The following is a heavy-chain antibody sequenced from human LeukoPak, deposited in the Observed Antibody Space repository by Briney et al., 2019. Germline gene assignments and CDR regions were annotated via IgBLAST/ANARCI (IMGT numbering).Heavy chain of an antibody. CDR1: GGSISSYY. V-gene: IGHV4-59*05. CDR3: ANTAKDYYYYYYMDV. J-gene: IGHJ6*03. CDR2: IYYSGNT. D-gene: IGHD5-18*01. Sequence: TSETLSLTCTVSGGSISSYYWSWIRQPPGKGLEWIGSIYYSGNTYYNPSLKSRVTISVDTSKNQFSLKLSSVTAADTAVYYCANTAKDYYYYYYMDVWGKGTTVTISS.